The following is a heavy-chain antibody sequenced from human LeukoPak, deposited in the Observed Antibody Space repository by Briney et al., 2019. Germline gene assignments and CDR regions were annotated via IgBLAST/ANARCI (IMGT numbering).Heavy chain of an antibody. V-gene: IGHV3-48*04. Sequence: GGSLRPSCAASGFTFSSYSMNWVRQAPGKGLEWVSYVSSSGSTIYYADSVKGRFTISRDNAKNSLYLQMNSLRAEDTAVYYCARRGGDNRYFDYWGQGTLVTVSS. D-gene: IGHD4-17*01. CDR3: ARRGGDNRYFDY. CDR2: VSSSGSTI. J-gene: IGHJ4*02. CDR1: GFTFSSYS.